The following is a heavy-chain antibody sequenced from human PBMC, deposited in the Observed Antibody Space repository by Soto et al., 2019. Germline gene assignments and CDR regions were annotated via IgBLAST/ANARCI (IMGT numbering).Heavy chain of an antibody. V-gene: IGHV1-18*01. J-gene: IGHJ6*02. Sequence: QVQLVQSGAEVKKPGASVKVSCKASGYTFTNYGISWVRQAPGQGLEWMGWISAYNGNINYAQKLPGRVTRTTDTSTSTAYMQVRSRRSDHTALLYCASSYCGGTCYSNLHLASYYSGMDVWGQGTTVTVSS. CDR1: GYTFTNYG. CDR2: ISAYNGNI. CDR3: ASSYCGGTCYSNLHLASYYSGMDV. D-gene: IGHD2-21*01.